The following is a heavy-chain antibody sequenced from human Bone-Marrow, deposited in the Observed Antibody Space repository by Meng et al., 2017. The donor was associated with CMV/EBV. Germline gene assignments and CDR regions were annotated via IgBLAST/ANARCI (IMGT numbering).Heavy chain of an antibody. D-gene: IGHD2-2*01. J-gene: IGHJ6*02. CDR2: ISSSSSYI. CDR1: GFTFSSYA. Sequence: GESLKISCAASGFTFSSYAMHWVRQAPGKGLEWVSSISSSSSYIYYADSVKGRFTISRDNAKNSLYLQMNSLRAEDTAVYYCARGGCSSTSCSVTYYYYGMDVWGQGTTVTVSS. V-gene: IGHV3-21*01. CDR3: ARGGCSSTSCSVTYYYYGMDV.